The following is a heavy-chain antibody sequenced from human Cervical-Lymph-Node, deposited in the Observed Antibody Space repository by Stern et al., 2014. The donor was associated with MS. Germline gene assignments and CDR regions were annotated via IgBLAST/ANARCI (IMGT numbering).Heavy chain of an antibody. CDR2: HHPGGSDT. Sequence: EVQLVESGAEVKKPGESLKISCKGSGYSFTSNWIGWGRQMPGKGLEWMGIHHPGGSDTKSSPSFQGQVTISADKSISTAYLQWSSLKASDTAMYYCARHCGFRPGCIDYWGQGTLVTVSS. D-gene: IGHD2-21*01. CDR3: ARHCGFRPGCIDY. CDR1: GYSFTSNW. V-gene: IGHV5-51*01. J-gene: IGHJ4*02.